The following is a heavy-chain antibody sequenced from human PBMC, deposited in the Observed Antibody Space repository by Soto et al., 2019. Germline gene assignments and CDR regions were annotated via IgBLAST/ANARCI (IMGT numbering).Heavy chain of an antibody. Sequence: QIQLVQSGAEVKKAGASVKVSCKASGYTFTNYGISWVRQALGQGLEWMGWISAYNDNTNYAQKFQGRVTLTTDTATRTAYMELRSLTSDDTAVYYCARAGYYYGSGSYSPPRYYGMDVWGQGTTVTVFS. J-gene: IGHJ6*02. V-gene: IGHV1-18*01. D-gene: IGHD3-10*01. CDR1: GYTFTNYG. CDR3: ARAGYYYGSGSYSPPRYYGMDV. CDR2: ISAYNDNT.